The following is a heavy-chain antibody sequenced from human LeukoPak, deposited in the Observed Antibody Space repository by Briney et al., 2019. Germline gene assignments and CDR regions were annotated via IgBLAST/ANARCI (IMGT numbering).Heavy chain of an antibody. V-gene: IGHV3-48*04. CDR1: GFTFSTYS. D-gene: IGHD6-13*01. Sequence: GGSLRLSCAASGFTFSTYSMNWVRQAPGKGLEWLPHINRNSNSIYYADSVKGRFTISRDNAKNSLYLQMNSLRAEDTAVYYCARGYYRAAAEGFDNWGQGTLVTVSS. J-gene: IGHJ4*02. CDR2: INRNSNSI. CDR3: ARGYYRAAAEGFDN.